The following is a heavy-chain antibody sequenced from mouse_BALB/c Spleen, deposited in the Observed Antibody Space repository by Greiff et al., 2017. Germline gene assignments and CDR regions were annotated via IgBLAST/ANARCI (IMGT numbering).Heavy chain of an antibody. D-gene: IGHD1-1*01. CDR3: ARSVTTVVDY. J-gene: IGHJ2*01. Sequence: QVQLQQPGAELVKPGASVKLSCKASGYTFTSYWMHWVKQRPGQGLEWIGEINPSNGRTNYNEKFKSKATLTVDKSSSTAYMQLSSLTSEDSAVYYCARSVTTVVDYWGEGTTLTVSS. CDR2: INPSNGRT. CDR1: GYTFTSYW. V-gene: IGHV1S81*02.